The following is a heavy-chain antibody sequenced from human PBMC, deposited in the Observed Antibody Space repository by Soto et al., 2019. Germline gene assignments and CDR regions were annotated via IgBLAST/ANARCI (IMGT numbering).Heavy chain of an antibody. J-gene: IGHJ6*02. V-gene: IGHV3-23*01. CDR1: GFTFSSYA. CDR3: ATHNRVTTPIYGIEV. Sequence: LRLSCAASGFTFSSYAMSWVRQAPGKGLEWVSAISGSGGSTYYADSVKGRFTISRDNSKNTLYLQMNSLRAEDTAVYYCATHNRVTTPIYGIEVCGQGNKRTVS. CDR2: ISGSGGST. D-gene: IGHD1-20*01.